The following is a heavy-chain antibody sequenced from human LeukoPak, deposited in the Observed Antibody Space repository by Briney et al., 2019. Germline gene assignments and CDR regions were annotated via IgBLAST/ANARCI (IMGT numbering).Heavy chain of an antibody. CDR2: INHSGST. J-gene: IGHJ5*02. CDR3: ARVHSGWNAFGFDP. D-gene: IGHD6-19*01. CDR1: GGSFSGYY. V-gene: IGHV4-34*01. Sequence: SETLSLTCAVYGGSFSGYYWSWIRQPPGKGLEWIGEINHSGSTNYNPSLKSRVTISVDTSKNQFSLKLSSVTAADTAVYYCARVHSGWNAFGFDPWGQGTLVTVSS.